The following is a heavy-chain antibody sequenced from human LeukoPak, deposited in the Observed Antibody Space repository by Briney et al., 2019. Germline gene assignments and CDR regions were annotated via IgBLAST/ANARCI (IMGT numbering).Heavy chain of an antibody. J-gene: IGHJ4*02. D-gene: IGHD3-9*01. V-gene: IGHV3-15*01. CDR2: IKSKTDGGTT. Sequence: GGSLRLSCAASGFTFSNAWMSWVRQAPGKGLEWVGRIKSKTDGGTTDYAAPVKGRFTISRDDSKNTLYLQMNSLKTEDTAVYYCTTDLYYDILTGSCWGQGTLVTVSS. CDR3: TTDLYYDILTGSC. CDR1: GFTFSNAW.